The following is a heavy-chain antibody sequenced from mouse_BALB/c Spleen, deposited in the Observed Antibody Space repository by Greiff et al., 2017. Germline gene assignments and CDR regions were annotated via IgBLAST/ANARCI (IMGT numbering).Heavy chain of an antibody. V-gene: IGHV1-5*01. CDR1: GYTFTSYW. D-gene: IGHD2-4*01. CDR3: SCRGPMMTTGFDY. J-gene: IGHJ3*01. CDR2: IYPGNSDT. Sequence: DVKLQQSGTVLARPGASVKISCKASGYTFTSYWMPWVKQRPGKGLEWIGAIYPGNSDTSYNQKFKGKATLTAVTSTSTAYMELNSLTNEDSAVYFCSCRGPMMTTGFDYWGQGTLVTVSA.